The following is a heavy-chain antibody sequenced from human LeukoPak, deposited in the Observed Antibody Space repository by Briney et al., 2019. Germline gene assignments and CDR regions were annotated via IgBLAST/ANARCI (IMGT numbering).Heavy chain of an antibody. J-gene: IGHJ4*02. D-gene: IGHD6-13*01. CDR2: ISYDGSNK. CDR3: AKEYGSSWYYFDY. Sequence: PGGSLRLSCAASGFTFSSYAMHWARQAPGKGLEWVAVISYDGSNKYYADSVKGRFTISRDNSKNTLYLQMNSLRAEDTAVYYCAKEYGSSWYYFDYWGQGTLVTVSS. CDR1: GFTFSSYA. V-gene: IGHV3-30*04.